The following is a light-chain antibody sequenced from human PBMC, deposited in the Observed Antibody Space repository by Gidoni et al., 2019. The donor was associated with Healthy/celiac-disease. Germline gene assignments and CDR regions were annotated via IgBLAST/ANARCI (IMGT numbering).Light chain of an antibody. CDR3: QQYDNRPLT. Sequence: DIQMTPSPSSLSASVGERVTITCKASQDISNYLNWYQQKPGKAPKRLIYDASNWETGIPARFSGSGSGTDFTLTISSLQPEDFAVYYCQQYDNRPLTFGGGTKVEIK. CDR1: QDISNY. V-gene: IGKV1-33*01. CDR2: DAS. J-gene: IGKJ4*02.